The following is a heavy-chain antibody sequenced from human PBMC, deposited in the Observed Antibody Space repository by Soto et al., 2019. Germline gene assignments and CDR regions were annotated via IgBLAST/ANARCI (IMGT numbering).Heavy chain of an antibody. CDR3: ARDPVDSSGWQYHFDD. CDR2: IYYSGST. D-gene: IGHD6-19*01. V-gene: IGHV4-59*01. Sequence: SETLSLTCTVSGGSISTYYWSWVRQPPGKGLEWIGYIYYSGSTNYNPSLKSRVTISVDTSKNQFSLKLSSVTAADTAVYYCARDPVDSSGWQYHFDDWGQGALVTVSS. CDR1: GGSISTYY. J-gene: IGHJ4*02.